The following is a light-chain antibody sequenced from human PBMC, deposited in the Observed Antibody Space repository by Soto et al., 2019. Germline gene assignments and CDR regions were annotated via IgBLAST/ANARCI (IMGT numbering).Light chain of an antibody. CDR3: GTWDDSLNGPL. V-gene: IGLV1-44*01. J-gene: IGLJ2*01. Sequence: QSVLTQPPSASGTPGQTVTISCSGSSYNIGSNTVTWYQHLPGTAPKLLIYRNDQRPSGVPDRFSGSKSGTSASLDISGLQSEDEADYYCGTWDDSLNGPLFGGGTKLTVL. CDR1: SYNIGSNT. CDR2: RND.